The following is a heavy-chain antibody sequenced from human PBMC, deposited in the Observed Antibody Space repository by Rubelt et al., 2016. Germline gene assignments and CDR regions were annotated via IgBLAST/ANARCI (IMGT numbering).Heavy chain of an antibody. J-gene: IGHJ6*02. V-gene: IGHV3-30*04. CDR3: ANVASKGREYYYYGMDV. CDR2: ISYDGSNK. Sequence: LTGSLRLSCAASGFTFSTSTLHWVRQAPGKGLEWVAVISYDGSNKYYADSVKGRFTISRDNSKNTLYLQMNSLRAEDTAVYYCANVASKGREYYYYGMDVWGQGTTVTVSS. CDR1: GFTFSTST. D-gene: IGHD5-12*01.